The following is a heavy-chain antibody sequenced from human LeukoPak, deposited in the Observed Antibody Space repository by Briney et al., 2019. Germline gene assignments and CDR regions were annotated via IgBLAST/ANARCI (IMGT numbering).Heavy chain of an antibody. J-gene: IGHJ5*01. CDR2: TYLRDSDT. V-gene: IGHV5-51*01. D-gene: IGHD4-17*01. CDR1: GYSLNNIW. Sequence: GESLKISCKASGYSLNNIWIGWVRQMPGKGLEWMGMTYLRDSDTRYSPSFRGHVTFSADKSIGTAFPQWSSLKASDTGMYYCARSSTGDYDSWGQGTLVSVSS. CDR3: ARSSTGDYDS.